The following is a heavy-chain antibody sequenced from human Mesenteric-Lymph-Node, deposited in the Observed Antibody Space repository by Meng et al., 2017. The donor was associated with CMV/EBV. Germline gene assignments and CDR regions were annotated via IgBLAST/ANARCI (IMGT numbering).Heavy chain of an antibody. CDR2: INPNSGGT. J-gene: IGHJ6*02. CDR3: AKVYRGYDTNYYKYHGLDG. D-gene: IGHD5-12*01. CDR1: GYTFTGYY. V-gene: IGHV1-2*02. Sequence: ASVKVSCKASGYTFTGYYMHWVRQAPGQGLEWMGWINPNSGGTNYAQKFQGRVTMTRDTSISTAYMELSRLRSDDTAVYYCAKVYRGYDTNYYKYHGLDGWGQGTKVTVSS.